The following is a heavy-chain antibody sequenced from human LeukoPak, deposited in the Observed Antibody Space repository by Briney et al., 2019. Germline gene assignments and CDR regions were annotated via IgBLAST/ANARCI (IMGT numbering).Heavy chain of an antibody. Sequence: SETLSLTCTVSGGSISSSSYYWGWIRQPPGKGLEWIGSIYYSGSTYYNPSLKSRVTISVDTSKNQFSLKLSSVTAADTAVYYCARVAVGATRGAFDIWGQGTMVTVSS. J-gene: IGHJ3*02. D-gene: IGHD1-26*01. V-gene: IGHV4-39*01. CDR1: GGSISSSSYY. CDR2: IYYSGST. CDR3: ARVAVGATRGAFDI.